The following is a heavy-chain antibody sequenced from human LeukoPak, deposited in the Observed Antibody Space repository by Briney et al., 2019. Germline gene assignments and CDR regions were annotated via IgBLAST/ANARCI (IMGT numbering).Heavy chain of an antibody. V-gene: IGHV3-74*01. CDR1: GFTFSSYW. D-gene: IGHD3-16*01. CDR3: AGTMGGRLRY. CDR2: INSDGSST. J-gene: IGHJ4*02. Sequence: GGSLRLSCAASGFTFSSYWMHWVRQAPGKGLVWVSRINSDGSSTTYADSVKGRFTISGDNAKNTLYLQRNSLRAEDTAVYYCAGTMGGRLRYWGQGTLVTVSS.